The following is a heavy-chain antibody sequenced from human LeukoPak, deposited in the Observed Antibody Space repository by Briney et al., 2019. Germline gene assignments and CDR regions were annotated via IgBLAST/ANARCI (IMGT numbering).Heavy chain of an antibody. D-gene: IGHD1-26*01. CDR3: ARVRNMGANGDYYYGMDV. Sequence: GASVKVSCKASGYTFTGYYMHWVRQAPGQGLEWMGWINTNSGGTNYAQKFQGRVTMTRDTSISTAYMELSRLRSDDTAVYYCARVRNMGANGDYYYGMDVWGQGTTVTVSS. J-gene: IGHJ6*02. CDR2: INTNSGGT. CDR1: GYTFTGYY. V-gene: IGHV1-2*02.